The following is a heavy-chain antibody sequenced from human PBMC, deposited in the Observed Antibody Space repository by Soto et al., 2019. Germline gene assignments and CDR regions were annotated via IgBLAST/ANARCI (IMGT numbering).Heavy chain of an antibody. CDR3: VTVTDNWFDP. CDR2: ISAYNGNT. V-gene: IGHV1-18*01. D-gene: IGHD1-7*01. Sequence: ASVKGSCKAAGYTFTSDGSSWVRQAPGQGLEWMGWISAYNGNTNYAQKLQGRVTMTTDTSTSTAYMELRSLRSDDTAVYYCVTVTDNWFDPWGQGTLVTVSS. J-gene: IGHJ5*02. CDR1: GYTFTSDG.